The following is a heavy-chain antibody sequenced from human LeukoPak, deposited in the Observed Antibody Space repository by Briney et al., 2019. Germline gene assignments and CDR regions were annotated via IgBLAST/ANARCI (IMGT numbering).Heavy chain of an antibody. J-gene: IGHJ4*02. Sequence: GGSLRLSCAASGFTFSSYAMSWVCQAPGKGLEWVSAISGSGDSTYYGDSVKGRFTISRDNSKNTLYLQMNSLRAEDTAVYYCAKDADGYSYFDYWGQGTLVTVSS. CDR1: GFTFSSYA. V-gene: IGHV3-23*01. CDR2: ISGSGDST. CDR3: AKDADGYSYFDY. D-gene: IGHD5-24*01.